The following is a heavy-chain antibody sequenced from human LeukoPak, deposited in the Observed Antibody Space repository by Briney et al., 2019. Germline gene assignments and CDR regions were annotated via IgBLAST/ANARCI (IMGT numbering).Heavy chain of an antibody. J-gene: IGHJ4*02. D-gene: IGHD2-2*01. CDR1: GFTFSSYC. CDR3: ANFVVVPAAMSVSSGIDY. V-gene: IGHV3-30*02. CDR2: IRYDGSNK. Sequence: GGSLRLSCAASGFTFSSYCMHWVRQAPGKGLEWVAFIRYDGSNKYYADSVKGRFTISRDNSKNTLYLQMNSLRAEDTAVYYCANFVVVPAAMSVSSGIDYWGQGTLVTVSS.